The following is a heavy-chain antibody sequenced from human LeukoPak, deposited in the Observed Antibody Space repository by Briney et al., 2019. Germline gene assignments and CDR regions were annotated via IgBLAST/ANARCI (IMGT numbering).Heavy chain of an antibody. CDR3: ARRRDFIDY. D-gene: IGHD3/OR15-3a*01. Sequence: PGGSLRLSCVASGFTYSDYYMSWIRQAPGKGLQWVSYSSSSGSTIYYADSVKGRFAISRDNAKNSLYLQMNSLRAEDTAVYYCARRRDFIDYWGQGTLVTVSS. V-gene: IGHV3-11*01. CDR1: GFTYSDYY. J-gene: IGHJ4*02. CDR2: SSSSGSTI.